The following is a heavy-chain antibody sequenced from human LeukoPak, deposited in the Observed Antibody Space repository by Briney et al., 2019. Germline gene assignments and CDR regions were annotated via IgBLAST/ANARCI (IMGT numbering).Heavy chain of an antibody. V-gene: IGHV1-2*02. CDR2: VNPHSGGT. D-gene: IGHD5-18*01. CDR3: ARVGRSYGYSGLDY. Sequence: GASVKVSCKTSGYTFTEYYIHWVRQAPGHGLEWMGWVNPHSGGTNFAQSFRGRVTLTRDTSISTAYMELSRLRSDDTAVYYCARVGRSYGYSGLDYWGQGTLVTVSS. J-gene: IGHJ4*02. CDR1: GYTFTEYY.